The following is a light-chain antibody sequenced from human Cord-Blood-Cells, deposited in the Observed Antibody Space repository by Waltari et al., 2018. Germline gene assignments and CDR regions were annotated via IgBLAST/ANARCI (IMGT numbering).Light chain of an antibody. Sequence: AIRMTQSPYSLPASTGDRVTITCRASQGISSYLALYQQKTGKAPKLLLYAASTLQSGVPSRFSGSGSGTDFTLTISCLQSEDFATYYCQQYYSYPWTFGQGTKVEIK. CDR1: QGISSY. CDR3: QQYYSYPWT. J-gene: IGKJ1*01. V-gene: IGKV1-8*01. CDR2: AAS.